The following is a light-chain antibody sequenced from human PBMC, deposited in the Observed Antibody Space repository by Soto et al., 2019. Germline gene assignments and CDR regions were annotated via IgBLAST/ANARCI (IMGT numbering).Light chain of an antibody. V-gene: IGKV1-5*03. J-gene: IGKJ1*01. Sequence: DIRITQSPSTLSASVGDRITITCRASQSISSWLAWYQQKPGKAPKLLIYKASSLESGVPSRFSGSGSGTEFTLTISSLQPDDFATYYCQNYNSYSEEFGQGTKVDIK. CDR3: QNYNSYSEE. CDR2: KAS. CDR1: QSISSW.